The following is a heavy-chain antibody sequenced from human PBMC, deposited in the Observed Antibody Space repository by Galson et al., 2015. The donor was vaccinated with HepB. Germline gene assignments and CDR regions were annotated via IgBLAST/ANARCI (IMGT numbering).Heavy chain of an antibody. V-gene: IGHV1-18*04. CDR2: ISAYNGNT. CDR1: GYTFTSYG. J-gene: IGHJ4*02. D-gene: IGHD5-12*01. CDR3: ARVSREGYLKGGDSPFDY. Sequence: SVKVSCKASGYTFTSYGISWVRQAPGQGLEWMGWISAYNGNTNYAQKLQGRVTMTTDTSTSTAYMELRSLRSDDTAVYYCARVSREGYLKGGDSPFDYWGQGTLVTVSS.